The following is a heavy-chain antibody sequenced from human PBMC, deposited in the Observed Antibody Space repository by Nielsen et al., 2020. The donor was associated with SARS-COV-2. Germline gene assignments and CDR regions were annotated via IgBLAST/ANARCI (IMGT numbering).Heavy chain of an antibody. D-gene: IGHD3-22*01. CDR3: AREPPMIADTGAFDI. CDR2: INPSGGST. V-gene: IGHV1-46*01. CDR1: GYTFTSYG. Sequence: ASVKVSCKASGYTFTSYGINWVRQAPGQGLEWMGIINPSGGSTSYAQKFQGRVTMTRDTSTSTVYMELSSLRSEDTAVYYCAREPPMIADTGAFDIWGQGTMVTVSS. J-gene: IGHJ3*02.